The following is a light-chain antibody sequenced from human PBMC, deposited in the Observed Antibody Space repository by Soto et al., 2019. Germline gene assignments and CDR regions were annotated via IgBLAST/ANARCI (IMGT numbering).Light chain of an antibody. CDR1: SSDVGGYNY. Sequence: QSALTQPASVSGSPGQSITISCTGTSSDVGGYNYVSWYQQHPGKAPKLMIYEVSNRPSGVSNRFSGSKSGNTASLTISGRKAEDEADYYCSSYTSSSTLVVFGGGTQLTVL. J-gene: IGLJ2*01. CDR2: EVS. CDR3: SSYTSSSTLVV. V-gene: IGLV2-14*01.